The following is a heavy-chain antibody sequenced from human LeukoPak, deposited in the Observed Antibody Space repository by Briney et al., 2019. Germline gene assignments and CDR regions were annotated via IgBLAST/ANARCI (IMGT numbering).Heavy chain of an antibody. CDR3: SKDGPLQLGILVY. D-gene: IGHD7-27*01. V-gene: IGHV3-30*18. Sequence: GGSLRLSCAASGFTFSSYGMHWVRQAPGKGLGLVAVISYDGSNKYYADSVKGRFNISRDNSKNTLYLQMNSLRAEDTAVYYCSKDGPLQLGILVYWGQGTLVTVSS. CDR1: GFTFSSYG. J-gene: IGHJ4*02. CDR2: ISYDGSNK.